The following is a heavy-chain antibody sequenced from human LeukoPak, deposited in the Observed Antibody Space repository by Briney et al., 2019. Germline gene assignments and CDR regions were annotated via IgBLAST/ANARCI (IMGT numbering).Heavy chain of an antibody. D-gene: IGHD3-10*01. CDR1: GGSISSYY. V-gene: IGHV4-59*08. CDR3: ARHPSVRGPSHFQN. CDR2: MYYSGST. J-gene: IGHJ1*01. Sequence: SETLSLTCTVSGGSISSYYWSWIRQPPGKGLEWIGYMYYSGSTNYNPSLKSRVTISLDTSNNQFSLKLTSVTAADTAVYYCARHPSVRGPSHFQNWGQGTLVTVSS.